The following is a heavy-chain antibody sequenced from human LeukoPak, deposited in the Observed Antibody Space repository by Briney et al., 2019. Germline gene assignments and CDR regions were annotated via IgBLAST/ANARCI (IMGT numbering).Heavy chain of an antibody. D-gene: IGHD3-10*01. J-gene: IGHJ4*02. CDR1: GGSISSSSYY. Sequence: PSETLSLTCTVSGGSISSSSYYWGWIRQPPGKGREWIGSIYYSGSTYYNPSLKSRVTISVDTTKNQFSLKLSSVTAADTAVYYCARGWFGVEDYWGQGTLVTVSS. CDR2: IYYSGST. CDR3: ARGWFGVEDY. V-gene: IGHV4-39*07.